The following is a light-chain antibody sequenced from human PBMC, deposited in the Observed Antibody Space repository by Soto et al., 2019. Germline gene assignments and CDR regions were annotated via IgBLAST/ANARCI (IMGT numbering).Light chain of an antibody. J-gene: IGKJ1*01. V-gene: IGKV1-39*01. CDR1: QTITNY. Sequence: DIQMTQSPSSLSASVGDRVTMTCRASQTITNYLNWYQQKPGKAPKLLIYAASTLLSGVPSRFSGGGSGTDFTLTIDSLQPEDFATYYCQQSYSSPWTFGQGTKVEIK. CDR2: AAS. CDR3: QQSYSSPWT.